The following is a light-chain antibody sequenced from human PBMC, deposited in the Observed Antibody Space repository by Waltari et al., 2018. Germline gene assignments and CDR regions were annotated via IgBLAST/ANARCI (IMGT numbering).Light chain of an antibody. CDR1: GGHSGNA. Sequence: QLVLTQSPSASASLGASVKLTCTLSGGHSGNAIAWHHQQPGKGPRYLMKLNSDGSHHKGDGIPDRFSGSSSGAERYLSISSVQSEDEADYYCQTWGTDSRVFGGGTKLTVL. J-gene: IGLJ3*02. V-gene: IGLV4-69*01. CDR3: QTWGTDSRV. CDR2: LNSDGSH.